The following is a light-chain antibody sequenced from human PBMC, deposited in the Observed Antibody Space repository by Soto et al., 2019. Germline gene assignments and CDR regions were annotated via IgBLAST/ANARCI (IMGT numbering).Light chain of an antibody. J-gene: IGLJ2*01. Sequence: QSALTQPASVSGSPGQSIAISCTGTSSDVGGYNYVSWYQQHPGKAPKLVIYAVTNRPSGVSDRFSGSKSGNTASLTISGLQAEDEADYYFTSYADSSPVVFGGGTKLTVL. CDR1: SSDVGGYNY. V-gene: IGLV2-14*01. CDR2: AVT. CDR3: TSYADSSPVV.